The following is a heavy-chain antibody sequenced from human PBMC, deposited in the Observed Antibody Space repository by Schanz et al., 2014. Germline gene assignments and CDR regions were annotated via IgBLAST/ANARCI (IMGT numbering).Heavy chain of an antibody. D-gene: IGHD3-22*01. CDR3: AREVGLYDRGWFAP. CDR2: IVPIAGIT. J-gene: IGHJ5*02. Sequence: HVHLVQSGAEVKKPGSSVKVSCKASGGTFSSDTFSWVRQAPGQGLEWMGRIVPIAGITNYAQRFQGRVTITADKSSDTAYMELSSLRSEDTAVYYCAREVGLYDRGWFAPWGQGTLVTVSS. V-gene: IGHV1-69*08. CDR1: GGTFSSDT.